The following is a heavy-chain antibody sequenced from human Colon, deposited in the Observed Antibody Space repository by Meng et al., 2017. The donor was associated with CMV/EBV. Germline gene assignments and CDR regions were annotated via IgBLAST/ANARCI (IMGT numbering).Heavy chain of an antibody. Sequence: VRLLRSGSEVKKPGASVKGSCKASGYTFTGYFMYWVRQAPGQGLEWLGVINPITGGTNYAQKFQGRVTMTRDTSMNTAYMELSRLRSDDTAVYYCASLSGGDFDYWGQGTLVTVSS. D-gene: IGHD1-26*01. CDR2: INPITGGT. CDR1: GYTFTGYF. J-gene: IGHJ4*02. CDR3: ASLSGGDFDY. V-gene: IGHV1-2*02.